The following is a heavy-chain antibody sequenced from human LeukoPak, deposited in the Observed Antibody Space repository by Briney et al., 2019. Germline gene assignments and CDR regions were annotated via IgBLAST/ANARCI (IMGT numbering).Heavy chain of an antibody. V-gene: IGHV3-9*01. J-gene: IGHJ3*02. CDR2: ISWNSGSI. Sequence: PGGSLRLSCAASGFTFDDYAMHWVRQAPGKGLEWVSGISWNSGSIGYADSVKGRFTISRDNAKNSLYLQMNSLRAEDTALYYCAKDHAPKYCSGGSCYPDAFDIWGQGTMVTVSS. D-gene: IGHD2-15*01. CDR1: GFTFDDYA. CDR3: AKDHAPKYCSGGSCYPDAFDI.